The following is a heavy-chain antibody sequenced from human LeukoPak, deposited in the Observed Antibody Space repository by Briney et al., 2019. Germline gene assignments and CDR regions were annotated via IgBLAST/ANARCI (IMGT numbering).Heavy chain of an antibody. D-gene: IGHD5-18*01. Sequence: SEALSLTCTVSGGSISSSIYYWSWIRQPPGKGLEWIGYIYYSGSTNYNPSLKSRVTISVDTSKNQFSLKLSSVTAADTAVYYCASLGYSYGFDYWGQGTLVTVSS. J-gene: IGHJ4*02. V-gene: IGHV4-61*01. CDR1: GGSISSSIYY. CDR2: IYYSGST. CDR3: ASLGYSYGFDY.